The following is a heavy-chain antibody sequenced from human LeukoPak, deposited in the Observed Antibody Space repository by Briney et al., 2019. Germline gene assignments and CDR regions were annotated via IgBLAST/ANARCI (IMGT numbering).Heavy chain of an antibody. D-gene: IGHD6-13*01. V-gene: IGHV1-69*13. CDR3: ARDWWQQPPIID. J-gene: IGHJ4*02. CDR2: IIPIFGTA. CDR1: GYTFTSYA. Sequence: GASVRVSCKASGYTFTSYAISWVRQAPGQGLEWMGGIIPIFGTANYAQKFQGRVTITADESTSTAYMELSSLRSEDTAVYYCARDWWQQPPIIDWGQGTLVTVSS.